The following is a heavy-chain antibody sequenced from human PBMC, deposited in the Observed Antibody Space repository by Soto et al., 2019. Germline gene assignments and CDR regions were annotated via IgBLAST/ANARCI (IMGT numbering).Heavy chain of an antibody. CDR3: ARDGSWLGVADSYYYFGIYV. CDR1: GYTFTSYG. Sequence: QVQLVQSGAEVKKPGASVKVSCKASGYTFTSYGISWVRQAPGQGLEWMGWISAYNGNTNYAQKLQGRVTMTTDTTTSMAYMKLRSIGSDDTAVHYCARDGSWLGVADSYYYFGIYVWGQGTTVTVSS. CDR2: ISAYNGNT. J-gene: IGHJ6*02. V-gene: IGHV1-18*01. D-gene: IGHD6-19*01.